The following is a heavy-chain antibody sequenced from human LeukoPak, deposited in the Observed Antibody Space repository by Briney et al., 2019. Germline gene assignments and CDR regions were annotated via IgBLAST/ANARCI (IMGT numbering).Heavy chain of an antibody. Sequence: GGSLRLSCEASGFTFSSCAMSWVRQAPGKGLEWVSGISGSGGSTYYAASVKGRFTVSRDSSSNTLFLQMNSLRAEDTALYYCAKGGSYGYFYSYYMDVWGKGTAVTVSS. CDR3: AKGGSYGYFYSYYMDV. CDR2: ISGSGGST. V-gene: IGHV3-23*01. J-gene: IGHJ6*03. CDR1: GFTFSSCA. D-gene: IGHD3-10*01.